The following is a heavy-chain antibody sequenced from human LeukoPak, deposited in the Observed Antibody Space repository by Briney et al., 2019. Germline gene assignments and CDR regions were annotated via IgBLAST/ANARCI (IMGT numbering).Heavy chain of an antibody. CDR2: VHTSGGA. CDR1: DDSMKSYF. J-gene: IGHJ6*03. D-gene: IGHD2-8*02. Sequence: ALETLSLTCNVSDDSMKSYFWSWIRQPAGKGLEWIGRVHTSGGANYNPSLKSRVTMSLDTSKNLFTLELTSVTAADTAVYYCARDVTGPPTYYYYMDVWGKGTTVTVSS. V-gene: IGHV4-4*07. CDR3: ARDVTGPPTYYYYMDV.